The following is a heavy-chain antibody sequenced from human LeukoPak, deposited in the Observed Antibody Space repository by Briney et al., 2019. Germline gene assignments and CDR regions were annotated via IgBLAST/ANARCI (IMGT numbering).Heavy chain of an antibody. CDR3: ARGTYYYDSSGYFYQH. J-gene: IGHJ1*01. CDR1: GFTFSSYE. V-gene: IGHV3-48*03. Sequence: GGSLRLSCAASGFTFSSYEMNWVRQAPGKGLEWVSYISSSGSTIYYADSVKGRFTISRDNAKNSLYLQMNSLRAEDTAVYYCARGTYYYDSSGYFYQHWGQGTLVTVSS. D-gene: IGHD3-22*01. CDR2: ISSSGSTI.